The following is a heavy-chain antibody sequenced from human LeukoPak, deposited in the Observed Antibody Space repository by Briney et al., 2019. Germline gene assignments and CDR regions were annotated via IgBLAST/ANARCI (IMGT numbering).Heavy chain of an antibody. J-gene: IGHJ3*02. D-gene: IGHD1/OR15-1a*01. CDR1: GGSISGGGYY. V-gene: IGHV4-31*03. CDR2: IYYSGNT. Sequence: SETLSLTCTVSGGSISGGGYYWSWIRQHPGKGLEWIGYIYYSGNTYYNPSLKSRVTISVDTSKNQFSLKLNSVTAADTAVYYCARANWNNVNAFDIWGQGTMVTVSS. CDR3: ARANWNNVNAFDI.